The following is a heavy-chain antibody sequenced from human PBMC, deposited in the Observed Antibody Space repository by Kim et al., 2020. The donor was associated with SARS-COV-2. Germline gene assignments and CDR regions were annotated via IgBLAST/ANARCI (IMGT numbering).Heavy chain of an antibody. J-gene: IGHJ6*02. V-gene: IGHV4-59*08. CDR3: ARGITMVRGAHLLLYGMDG. D-gene: IGHD3-10*01. CDR1: GGSISSYY. CDR2: IYYSGST. Sequence: SETLSLTCTVSGGSISSYYWSWIRQPPGKGLEWIGYIYYSGSTNYNPSLKSRVTISVDTSKNQFSLKLSSVTAADTAVYYCARGITMVRGAHLLLYGMDGWGQGTTVTVSS.